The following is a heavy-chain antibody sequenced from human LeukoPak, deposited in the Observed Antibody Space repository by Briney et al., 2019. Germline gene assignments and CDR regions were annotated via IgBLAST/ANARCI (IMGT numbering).Heavy chain of an antibody. CDR3: ARYYHDSSGYYLFDY. Sequence: SETLSLTCAVYGGSFSGYYWSWIRQPPGKGLEWIGEINHSGSTNYNPSLKSRVTISVDTSKTQFSLSLSSVTAADTAVYYCARYYHDSSGYYLFDYWGQGTLVTVSS. J-gene: IGHJ4*02. V-gene: IGHV4-34*01. CDR1: GGSFSGYY. D-gene: IGHD3-22*01. CDR2: INHSGST.